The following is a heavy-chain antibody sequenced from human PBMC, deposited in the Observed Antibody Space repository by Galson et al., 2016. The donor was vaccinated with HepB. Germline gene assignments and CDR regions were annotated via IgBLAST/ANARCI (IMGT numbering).Heavy chain of an antibody. CDR1: GYTFTSYT. D-gene: IGHD1-26*01. J-gene: IGHJ4*02. CDR3: AREAGVRGGYYYNPPDY. CDR2: INAGNDNT. V-gene: IGHV1-3*01. Sequence: SVKVSCKASGYTFTSYTIHWVRQAPGQRLEWMGWINAGNDNTKYSQKLQGRVTITRDTSASTAYMELSSLRSEDTAVYYCAREAGVRGGYYYNPPDYWGQGTLVTVSS.